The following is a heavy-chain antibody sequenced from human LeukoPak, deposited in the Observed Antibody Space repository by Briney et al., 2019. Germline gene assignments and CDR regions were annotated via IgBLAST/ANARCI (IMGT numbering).Heavy chain of an antibody. CDR2: IRSKAYGGTT. D-gene: IGHD3-22*01. Sequence: GGSLRLSCTASGFTFGDYAMSWFRQAPGKGLEWVGFIRSKAYGGTTEYAASVKGRFTISRDDSKSIAYLQMISLKTEDTAVYYCTREDYYDSSGYYYWGQGTLVTVSS. J-gene: IGHJ4*02. CDR3: TREDYYDSSGYYY. V-gene: IGHV3-49*03. CDR1: GFTFGDYA.